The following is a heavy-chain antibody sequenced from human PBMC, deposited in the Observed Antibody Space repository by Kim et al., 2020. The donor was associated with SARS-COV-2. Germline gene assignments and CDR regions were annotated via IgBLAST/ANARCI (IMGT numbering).Heavy chain of an antibody. CDR3: ARGTSSYL. D-gene: IGHD6-13*01. CDR1: GASITTYF. J-gene: IGHJ5*02. V-gene: IGHV4-59*13. Sequence: SETLSLTCTVSGASITTYFWSWIRQPPGKGLEWIGYIYYSGTTKYKPSLQSRVTISVNMSKNQFSLKLSSVTAADTAVSYCARGTSSYLWGQGTLISVSS. CDR2: IYYSGTT.